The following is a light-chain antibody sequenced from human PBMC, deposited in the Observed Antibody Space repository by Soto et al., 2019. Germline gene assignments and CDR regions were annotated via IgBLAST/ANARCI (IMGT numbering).Light chain of an antibody. V-gene: IGKV1-33*01. CDR3: QQYDNLPRT. CDR1: QDISNY. CDR2: DAS. Sequence: DIQMTQSPSSLSASVGDRVTITCQASQDISNYLNWYQQKPGKAAKLLIYDASNLETGVPSRFSGSGSGTDFTFTISSLQPEDIATYYCQQYDNLPRTFGQGTKVEIK. J-gene: IGKJ1*01.